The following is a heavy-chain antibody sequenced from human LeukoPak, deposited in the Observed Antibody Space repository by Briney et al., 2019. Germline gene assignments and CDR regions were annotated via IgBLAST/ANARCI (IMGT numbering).Heavy chain of an antibody. V-gene: IGHV3-30*02. Sequence: GGSLRLSCAASGFTLSSYGIQWVRQAPGKGLEWVAFIRYDGSNKYYGDSVKGRFTISRDTSKNTLYLQMNSLRAEDTAVYYCARDQGGATSCWGQGTLVTVSS. CDR2: IRYDGSNK. J-gene: IGHJ4*02. CDR3: ARDQGGATSC. CDR1: GFTLSSYG. D-gene: IGHD1-26*01.